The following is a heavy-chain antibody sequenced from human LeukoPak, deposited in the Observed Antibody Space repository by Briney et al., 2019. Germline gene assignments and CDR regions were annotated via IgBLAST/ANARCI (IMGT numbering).Heavy chain of an antibody. Sequence: GGSLRLSCAASGFIVSSNYMSWVRQAPGKGLEWVSVIYSGGSTYYADSVKGRLTISRDNSKNTLYLQMDSLRADDTAVYYCTRDLGSGGRNPFDYWGQGTLVTVSS. V-gene: IGHV3-53*01. D-gene: IGHD2-15*01. CDR3: TRDLGSGGRNPFDY. CDR1: GFIVSSNY. J-gene: IGHJ4*02. CDR2: IYSGGST.